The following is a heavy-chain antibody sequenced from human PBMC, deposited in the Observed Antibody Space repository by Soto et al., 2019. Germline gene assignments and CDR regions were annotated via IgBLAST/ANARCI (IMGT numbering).Heavy chain of an antibody. CDR2: IVVGSGNT. V-gene: IGHV1-58*02. CDR3: AADSLYGDYVFDY. Sequence: ASVKVSCKASGFTFTSSAMQWVRQARGQRLEWIGWIVVGSGNTNYAQKFQERVTITRDMSTSTAYMELSSLRSEDTAVYYCAADSLYGDYVFDYWGQGTPVTVS. J-gene: IGHJ4*02. D-gene: IGHD4-17*01. CDR1: GFTFTSSA.